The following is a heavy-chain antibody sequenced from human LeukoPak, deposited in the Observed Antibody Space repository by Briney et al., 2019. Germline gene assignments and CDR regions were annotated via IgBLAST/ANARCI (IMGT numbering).Heavy chain of an antibody. CDR2: IRSKTYGATT. CDR3: AASGSYMPNDY. J-gene: IGHJ4*02. V-gene: IGHV3-49*03. CDR1: GFTFGNYG. D-gene: IGHD3-10*01. Sequence: GGSLRLSCTASGFTFGNYGMSWFRQAPGKGLEWVGFIRSKTYGATTEYAASVKGRFTISRDDSKSIAYLQMNSLKTEDTAVYYCAASGSYMPNDYWGQGTLVTVSS.